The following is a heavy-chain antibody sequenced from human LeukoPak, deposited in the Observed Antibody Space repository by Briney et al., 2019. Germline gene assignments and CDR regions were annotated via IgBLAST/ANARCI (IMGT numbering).Heavy chain of an antibody. J-gene: IGHJ4*02. CDR2: INPHSGSA. CDR3: VRGTGTSFGYFDY. CDR1: GYTFTSYY. D-gene: IGHD1-14*01. Sequence: ASVKVSCKASGYTFTSYYMHWVRQAPGQGLEWMGIINPHSGSATYAQISQGRVTMTRDTSTSTLYMELSSLRSEDTAVYYCVRGTGTSFGYFDYWGQGTLVTVSS. V-gene: IGHV1-46*01.